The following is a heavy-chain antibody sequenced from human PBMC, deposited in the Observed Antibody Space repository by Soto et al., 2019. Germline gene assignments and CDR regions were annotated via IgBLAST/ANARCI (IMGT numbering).Heavy chain of an antibody. CDR3: ARQIYDSDTGPNFQYYFDS. CDR2: IDPSDSQT. Sequence: GEPMRICWRGAWDSFAGYGSTWVRQKPGKGLEWMGRIDPSDSQTYYSPSFRGHVTISVTKSITTVFLQWSSLRASDTAMYYCARQIYDSDTGPNFQYYFDSWGQGTPLTVPS. D-gene: IGHD3-22*01. V-gene: IGHV5-10-1*01. CDR1: WDSFAGYG. J-gene: IGHJ4*02.